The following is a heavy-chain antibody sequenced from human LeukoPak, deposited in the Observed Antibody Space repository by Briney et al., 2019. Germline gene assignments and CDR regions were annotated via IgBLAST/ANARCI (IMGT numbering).Heavy chain of an antibody. CDR3: ARANPLPRIAAAGHDYYYGMDV. V-gene: IGHV3-11*04. Sequence: PGGSLRLSCTASGFTFSDYFMSWIRQAPGKGLEWISQISRSGTTIYYADSVRGRFTISRDNAKNSLYLQMSSLRAEDTAVYYCARANPLPRIAAAGHDYYYGMDVWGQGTTVTVSS. J-gene: IGHJ6*02. CDR1: GFTFSDYF. D-gene: IGHD6-13*01. CDR2: ISRSGTTI.